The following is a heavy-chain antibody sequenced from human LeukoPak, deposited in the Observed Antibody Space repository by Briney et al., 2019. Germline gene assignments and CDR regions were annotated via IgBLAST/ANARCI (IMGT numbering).Heavy chain of an antibody. CDR1: GGSISSGGYY. Sequence: PSETLSLTCTVSGGSISSGGYYWSWIRQPPGKGLEWIGYIYHSGSTYYNPSLKSRVTISVDRSKNQFSLKLSSVTAADTAVYYCARDRFGPHEWEHKSYNWFDPWGQGTLVTVSS. D-gene: IGHD1-26*01. J-gene: IGHJ5*02. V-gene: IGHV4-30-2*01. CDR3: ARDRFGPHEWEHKSYNWFDP. CDR2: IYHSGST.